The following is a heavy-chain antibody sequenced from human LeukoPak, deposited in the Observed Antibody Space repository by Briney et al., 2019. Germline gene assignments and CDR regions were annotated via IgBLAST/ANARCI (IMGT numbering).Heavy chain of an antibody. D-gene: IGHD1-26*01. CDR3: ATGGSLGRDLKDD. CDR2: FDAEDGET. J-gene: IGHJ4*02. Sequence: GASVKVSCKVSGYTLTELSMHWVRQAPGTGLEGMGGFDAEDGETIYAQKFQGRVTMTEDTSTDPGYMELRSLRSEETAVYYCATGGSLGRDLKDDWGQGTLVAVSS. V-gene: IGHV1-24*01. CDR1: GYTLTELS.